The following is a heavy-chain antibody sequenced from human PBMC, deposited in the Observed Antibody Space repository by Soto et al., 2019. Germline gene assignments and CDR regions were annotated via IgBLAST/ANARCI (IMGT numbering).Heavy chain of an antibody. CDR1: GFTFSSYG. V-gene: IGHV3-30*03. CDR3: AATWDGYSYGDGVYYFDY. J-gene: IGHJ4*02. Sequence: QVQLVEYGGGVVQPGRSLRLSCAASGFTFSSYGMHWVRQAPGKGLEWVAVISYDGSNKYYADSVKGRFTISRDNSKNTLYLQMNSLRAEDTAVYYCAATWDGYSYGDGVYYFDYWGKGTLVTVYS. D-gene: IGHD5-18*01. CDR2: ISYDGSNK.